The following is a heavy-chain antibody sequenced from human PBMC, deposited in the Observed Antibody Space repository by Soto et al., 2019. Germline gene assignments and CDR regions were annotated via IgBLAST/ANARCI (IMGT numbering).Heavy chain of an antibody. CDR3: TRHADNWNYEW. D-gene: IGHD1-7*01. Sequence: GGSLRLSCAASGFTCSSYAMSWVRQAPGKGLEWVSAISGSGGSTYYADSVKGRFTISRDNSKNTLYLQMNSLKAEDTAVYYCTRHADNWNYEWWGQGTLVTVSS. J-gene: IGHJ4*02. V-gene: IGHV3-23*01. CDR2: ISGSGGST. CDR1: GFTCSSYA.